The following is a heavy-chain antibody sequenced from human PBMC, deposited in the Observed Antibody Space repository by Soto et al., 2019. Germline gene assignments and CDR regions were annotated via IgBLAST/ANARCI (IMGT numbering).Heavy chain of an antibody. CDR2: IIPIFGTT. CDR3: ARGTVTGSEYNYYYYGMDV. Sequence: ASVMVSCQASGGTFSAYAIDWVRQAPGQGLEWMGGIIPIFGTTNYAQKLQGRVKLTADESTRTAYMELSTLRSEDTAVYYCARGTVTGSEYNYYYYGMDVWGQGTTVTVSS. CDR1: GGTFSAYA. V-gene: IGHV1-69*13. J-gene: IGHJ6*02. D-gene: IGHD1-1*01.